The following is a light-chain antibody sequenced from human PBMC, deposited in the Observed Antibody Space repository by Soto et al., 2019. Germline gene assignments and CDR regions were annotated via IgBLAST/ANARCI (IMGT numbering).Light chain of an antibody. CDR3: QQSYSTPLLT. J-gene: IGKJ4*01. Sequence: DIQMTQSPSTLSASVGDRVTITCRASQSISTRLAWYQQIPGKAPRLLISDASTLESGVPSRFSGSGSGTEFTLTISSLQPDDFATYYCQQSYSTPLLTFGGGTKVEIK. CDR1: QSISTR. CDR2: DAS. V-gene: IGKV1-5*01.